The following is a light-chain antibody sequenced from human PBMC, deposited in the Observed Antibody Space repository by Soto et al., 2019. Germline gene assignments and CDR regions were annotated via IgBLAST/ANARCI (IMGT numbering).Light chain of an antibody. CDR3: QQRSNWPYLT. J-gene: IGKJ4*01. V-gene: IGKV3-11*01. CDR1: QSVSGY. CDR2: DAS. Sequence: EIVLTQSPATLSLSPGERATLSCRASQSVSGYLGWYQQKPGQAPRLLIYDASNRAYGVPARFRGSGSGTNFTLTIASPEPDDFAVYYCQQRSNWPYLTFGGGTRV.